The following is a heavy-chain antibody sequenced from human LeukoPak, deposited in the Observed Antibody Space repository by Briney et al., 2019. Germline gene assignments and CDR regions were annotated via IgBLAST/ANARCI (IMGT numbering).Heavy chain of an antibody. CDR2: ISGSGGST. D-gene: IGHD3-22*01. Sequence: GGSLRLSCAASGFTFSSYAMSWVRQAPGKGLEWFSAISGSGGSTYYADSVKGRFTISRDNSKNTLYLQMNSLRAEDTAVYYCAKEPYYYDSSGYHHRLGAFDIWGQGTTVTVSS. CDR3: AKEPYYYDSSGYHHRLGAFDI. J-gene: IGHJ3*02. V-gene: IGHV3-23*01. CDR1: GFTFSSYA.